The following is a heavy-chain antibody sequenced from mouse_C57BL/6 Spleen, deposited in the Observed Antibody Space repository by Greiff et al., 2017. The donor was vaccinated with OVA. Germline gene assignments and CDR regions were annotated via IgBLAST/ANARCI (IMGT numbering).Heavy chain of an antibody. CDR3: ARGGWLLNWFAY. J-gene: IGHJ3*01. CDR2: ISYDGSN. D-gene: IGHD2-3*01. V-gene: IGHV3-6*01. CDR1: GYSITSGYY. Sequence: VQLKESGPGLVKPSQSLSLTCSVTGYSITSGYYWNWIRQFPGNKLEWMGYISYDGSNNYNPSLKNRISITRDTSKNQFFLKLNSVTTEDTATYYCARGGWLLNWFAYWGQGTLVTVSA.